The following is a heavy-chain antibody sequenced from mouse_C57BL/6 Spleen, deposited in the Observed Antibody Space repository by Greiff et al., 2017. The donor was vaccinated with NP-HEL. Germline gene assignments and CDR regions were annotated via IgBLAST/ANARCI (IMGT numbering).Heavy chain of an antibody. V-gene: IGHV14-4*01. J-gene: IGHJ1*03. CDR2: IDPENGDT. Sequence: EVQLQQSGAELVRPGASVKLSCTASGFNIKDDYMHWVKQRPEQGLEWIGWIDPENGDTEYASKFQGMATITADTSSNTAYLQLSSLTSEDTAVYYCTATRDFDFWGTGTTVTVSS. D-gene: IGHD1-1*01. CDR3: TATRDFDF. CDR1: GFNIKDDY.